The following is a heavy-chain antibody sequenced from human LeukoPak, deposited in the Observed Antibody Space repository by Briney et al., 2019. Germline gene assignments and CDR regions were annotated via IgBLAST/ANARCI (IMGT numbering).Heavy chain of an antibody. CDR2: INHSGST. J-gene: IGHJ5*02. CDR3: ARRLTWTQTNWFDP. V-gene: IGHV4-38-2*02. D-gene: IGHD3-16*01. CDR1: GYSISSGYY. Sequence: SETLSLTCTVSGYSISSGYYWGWIRQPPGKGLEWIGEINHSGSTNYNPSPKSRVTISVDTSKNQFSLKLSSVTAADTAVYYCARRLTWTQTNWFDPWGQGTLVTVSS.